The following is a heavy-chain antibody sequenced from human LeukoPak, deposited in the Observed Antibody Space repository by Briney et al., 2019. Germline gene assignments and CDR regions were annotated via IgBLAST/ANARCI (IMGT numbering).Heavy chain of an antibody. J-gene: IGHJ6*02. CDR1: GFTFSSYA. D-gene: IGHD2-21*02. V-gene: IGHV3-30-3*01. CDR2: ISYDGSNK. Sequence: GRSLRLSCAASGFTFSSYAMHWVRQAPGKGLEWVAVISYDGSNKYYADSVKGRFTISRDNSKNTLYLQMNSPRAEDTAVYYCARDLRRHIVVVTAIRYYYYGMDVWGQGTTVTVSS. CDR3: ARDLRRHIVVVTAIRYYYYGMDV.